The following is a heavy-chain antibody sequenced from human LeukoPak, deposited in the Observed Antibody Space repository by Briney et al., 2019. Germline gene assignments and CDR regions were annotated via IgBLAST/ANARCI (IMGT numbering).Heavy chain of an antibody. D-gene: IGHD3-9*01. V-gene: IGHV4-59*01. CDR1: GGSISSYY. Sequence: SETLSLTCTVSGGSISSYYWSWIRQPPGKGLEWIGYIYYSGSTNYNPSLKSRVTISVDTSKNQFSLKLSSVTAADTAVYYCARWGGYYDILTGYLYYFDYWGQGTLVTASS. CDR2: IYYSGST. J-gene: IGHJ4*02. CDR3: ARWGGYYDILTGYLYYFDY.